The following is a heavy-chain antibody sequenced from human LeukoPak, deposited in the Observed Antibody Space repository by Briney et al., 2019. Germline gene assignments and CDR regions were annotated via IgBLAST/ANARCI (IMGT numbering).Heavy chain of an antibody. CDR2: IYYSGST. CDR3: ARGGGFGAFDY. CDR1: GGSISSSDYY. V-gene: IGHV4-30-4*01. D-gene: IGHD3-10*01. Sequence: SETLSLTCTVSGGSISSSDYYWSWIRQPPGKGLEWIGYIYYSGSTYYNPPLKSRVTISVDTSKNQFSLKLSSVTAADTAVYYCARGGGFGAFDYWGQGTLVTVSS. J-gene: IGHJ4*02.